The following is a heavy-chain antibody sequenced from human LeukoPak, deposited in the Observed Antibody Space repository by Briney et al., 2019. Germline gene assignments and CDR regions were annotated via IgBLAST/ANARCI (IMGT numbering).Heavy chain of an antibody. CDR2: INAGNGNT. V-gene: IGHV1-3*01. CDR3: ARESMDV. CDR1: GYTFTSYA. J-gene: IGHJ6*02. Sequence: ASVKVSCKASGYTFTSYAMHWVRQAPGQRLEWMGWINAGNGNTKYSRKFQGRVTITRDTSASTAYMELSSLRSEDTAVYYCARESMDVWGQGTTVTVSS.